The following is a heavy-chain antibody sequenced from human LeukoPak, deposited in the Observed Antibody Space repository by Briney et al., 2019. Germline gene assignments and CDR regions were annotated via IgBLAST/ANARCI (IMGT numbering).Heavy chain of an antibody. CDR1: GFTFSSYG. CDR2: ISSDESSK. J-gene: IGHJ4*02. V-gene: IGHV3-74*01. CDR3: ARAHNDYGDYRLGY. D-gene: IGHD4-17*01. Sequence: GGSLRLSCAASGFTFSSYGMHWVRQAPGKGLVWVARISSDESSKNYADSVKGRFTISRDNAKNTLYLQMRTLRAEPTAVYYCARAHNDYGDYRLGYWGQGTLVTVSS.